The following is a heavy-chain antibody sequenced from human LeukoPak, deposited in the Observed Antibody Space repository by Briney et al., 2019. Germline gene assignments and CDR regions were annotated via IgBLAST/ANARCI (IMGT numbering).Heavy chain of an antibody. CDR1: GFTVSSNY. J-gene: IGHJ4*02. CDR2: IYSGGST. V-gene: IGHV3-53*01. Sequence: PGGSLRLSCAASGFTVSSNYMSWVRQAPGKGLEWVSVIYSGGSTYYADSVKGRFTISRDNSKNTLYLQMNSLRAEDTAVYYCASNVVPAVAEGDYWGQGTLVTVSS. D-gene: IGHD2-2*01. CDR3: ASNVVPAVAEGDY.